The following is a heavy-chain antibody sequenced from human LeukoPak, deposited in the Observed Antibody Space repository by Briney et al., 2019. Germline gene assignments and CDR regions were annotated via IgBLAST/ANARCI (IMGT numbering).Heavy chain of an antibody. Sequence: SETLSLTCTVSGGSISNSNYYWGWIRQPPGKGLEWIGSIYYSGSTYYNPSLKSRVTISVDTSKNQFSLKLSSVTAADTAVYYCARDIVGATKGGIIWGQGTMVTVSS. D-gene: IGHD1-26*01. CDR1: GGSISNSNYY. J-gene: IGHJ3*02. CDR2: IYYSGST. V-gene: IGHV4-39*07. CDR3: ARDIVGATKGGII.